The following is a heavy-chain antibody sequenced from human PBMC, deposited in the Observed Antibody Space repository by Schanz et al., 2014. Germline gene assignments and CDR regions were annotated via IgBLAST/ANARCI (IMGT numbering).Heavy chain of an antibody. V-gene: IGHV3-7*01. CDR2: IKQDESER. J-gene: IGHJ4*02. D-gene: IGHD3-3*01. CDR3: ARDKGGYYPFDY. Sequence: DVQLVESGGGLVQPGGSLRLSCAASGFTFSTYWMSLVRQAPGKGLEWVANIKQDESERSYVDSVKGRFTISRDNAKNSLYLQMNSLRAEDTAVYYCARDKGGYYPFDYWGQGTLVTVSS. CDR1: GFTFSTYW.